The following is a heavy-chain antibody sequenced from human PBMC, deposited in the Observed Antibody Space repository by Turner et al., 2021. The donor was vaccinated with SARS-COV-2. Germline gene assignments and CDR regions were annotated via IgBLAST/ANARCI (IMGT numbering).Heavy chain of an antibody. J-gene: IGHJ6*02. V-gene: IGHV3-30*09. D-gene: IGHD2-21*02. CDR3: ARDGGSCWGDLAWGGYYYYAMDV. CDR1: GFTFSSYA. CDR2: TSYGGSNK. Sequence: QVQLVESGGGVVQPGRSLSLSCAASGFTFSSYAMHWVRQATGKVLEGGAVTSYGGSNKYYDDSVKGRFAIARDNSKNTLYLEINSLRAEDTAVYYCARDGGSCWGDLAWGGYYYYAMDVWGQGTTVTVSS.